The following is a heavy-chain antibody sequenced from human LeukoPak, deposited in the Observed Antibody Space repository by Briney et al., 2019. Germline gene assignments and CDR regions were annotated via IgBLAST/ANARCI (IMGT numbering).Heavy chain of an antibody. J-gene: IGHJ6*02. CDR1: GGTFSSYA. CDR3: ARGTDTAMVSMDV. CDR2: IIPILGIA. V-gene: IGHV1-69*04. D-gene: IGHD5-18*01. Sequence: SVKVSCKASGGTFSSYAISWVRQAPGQGLKWMGRIIPILGIANYAQKFQGRVTITADKSTSTAYMELSSLRSEDTAVYYCARGTDTAMVSMDVWGQGTTVTVSS.